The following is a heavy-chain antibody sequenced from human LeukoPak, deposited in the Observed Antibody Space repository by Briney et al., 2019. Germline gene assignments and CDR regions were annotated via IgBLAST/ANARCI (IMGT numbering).Heavy chain of an antibody. J-gene: IGHJ4*02. V-gene: IGHV3-30-3*01. CDR1: GFTFSSYA. Sequence: GGSLRLSCAASGFTFSSYAMHWVRQAPGKGLEWVAVISYDGSNKYYADSVKGRFTISRDNSKNTLYLQMNSLRAEDTAVYCCARDYGDYFDYWGQGTLVTVSS. D-gene: IGHD4-17*01. CDR2: ISYDGSNK. CDR3: ARDYGDYFDY.